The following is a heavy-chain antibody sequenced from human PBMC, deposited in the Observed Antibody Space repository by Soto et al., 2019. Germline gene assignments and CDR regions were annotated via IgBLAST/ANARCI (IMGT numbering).Heavy chain of an antibody. D-gene: IGHD2-15*01. CDR2: INHSGST. CDR1: GGSISGTTYS. CDR3: ARGVMVVAGTRSRWFDP. V-gene: IGHV4-34*01. J-gene: IGHJ5*02. Sequence: PSETLSLTCAVSGGSISGTTYSWSWIRQPPGKGLEWIGEINHSGSTNYNPSLKSRVTISVDTSKNQFSLKLSSVTAADTAVYYCARGVMVVAGTRSRWFDPWGQGTLVTVSS.